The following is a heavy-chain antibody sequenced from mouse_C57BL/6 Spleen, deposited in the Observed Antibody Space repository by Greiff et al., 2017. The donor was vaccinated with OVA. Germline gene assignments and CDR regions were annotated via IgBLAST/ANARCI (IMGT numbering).Heavy chain of an antibody. D-gene: IGHD1-1*01. J-gene: IGHJ1*03. Sequence: DVQLVESGGGLVQPKGSLKLSCAASGFTFNTYAMHWVRQAPGKGLEWVARIRSKSSNYATYYADSVKDRFTISRDDSQSMLYLQMNNLKTENTAMYYCVRDRYYGSSSHWYFDVWGTGTTVTVSS. CDR1: GFTFNTYA. V-gene: IGHV10-3*01. CDR3: VRDRYYGSSSHWYFDV. CDR2: IRSKSSNYAT.